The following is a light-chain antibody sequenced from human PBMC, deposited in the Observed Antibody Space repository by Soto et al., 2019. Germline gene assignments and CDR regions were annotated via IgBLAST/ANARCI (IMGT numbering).Light chain of an antibody. CDR1: QSISSW. Sequence: DIQMTQXPSTLSASVGDRVTITCRASQSISSWLAWYQQRPGKAPKVLIYKASNLESGVPSRFSGSGSGTEFTLTISSLQPDDFATYYCQQYNSYPCTFGQGTKLEIK. V-gene: IGKV1-5*03. CDR3: QQYNSYPCT. J-gene: IGKJ2*02. CDR2: KAS.